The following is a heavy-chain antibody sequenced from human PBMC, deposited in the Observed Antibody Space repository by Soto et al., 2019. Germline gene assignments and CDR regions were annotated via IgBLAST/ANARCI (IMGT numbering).Heavy chain of an antibody. D-gene: IGHD6-19*01. V-gene: IGHV3-23*01. CDR1: GFTFSSYS. Sequence: PGGSLRLSCAASGFTFSSYSMSWVRQAPGKGLEWVSSIGAGGDSTYYADSVKGRFTITRDNSKNTLYLQMNSLRAADTAVYYCAKDHGYAGGWHTPYYFDSWGQGTLVTVSS. CDR2: IGAGGDST. CDR3: AKDHGYAGGWHTPYYFDS. J-gene: IGHJ4*02.